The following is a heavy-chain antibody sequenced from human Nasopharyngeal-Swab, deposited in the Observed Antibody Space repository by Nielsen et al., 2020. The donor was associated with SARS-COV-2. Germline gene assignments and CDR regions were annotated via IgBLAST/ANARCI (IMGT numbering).Heavy chain of an antibody. CDR3: ARRYRSYGDYAFDY. Sequence: ASVKVSCKASGYTFTSYAMHWVRQAPGQRLEWMGWMNPDSGNTDYAQTFQGRVTMTRDTSISTAYMELSSLRSEDTAVYYCARRYRSYGDYAFDYWGQGTLVTVSS. CDR2: MNPDSGNT. D-gene: IGHD4-17*01. V-gene: IGHV1-8*02. CDR1: GYTFTSYA. J-gene: IGHJ4*02.